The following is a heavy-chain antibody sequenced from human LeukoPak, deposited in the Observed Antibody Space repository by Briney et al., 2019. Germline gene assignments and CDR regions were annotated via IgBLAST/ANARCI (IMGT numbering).Heavy chain of an antibody. D-gene: IGHD3-9*01. CDR3: ARYGPHYDILTGIDY. CDR2: IYPGDSDT. Sequence: GASLKISCKGSGYSFTSYWIGWVRPMPGEGVECMGIIYPGDSDTRYSPSFQGQFTISADKSISTAYLQWGSLKAADTAVYYCARYGPHYDILTGIDYWGQGALVTVSS. CDR1: GYSFTSYW. J-gene: IGHJ4*02. V-gene: IGHV5-51*01.